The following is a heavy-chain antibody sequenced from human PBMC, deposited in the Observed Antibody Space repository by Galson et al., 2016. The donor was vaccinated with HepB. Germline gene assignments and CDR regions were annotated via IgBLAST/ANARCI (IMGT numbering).Heavy chain of an antibody. Sequence: SLRLSCAASGLTFNNFVINWIRQAPGKGLEWVSGISVSGDHVYYADSVKGRLTISRDNSKNTLYLQMDSPRLEDTAVYYCTKVGGYSFGSNDYYAMDVWGQGTTATVSS. CDR3: TKVGGYSFGSNDYYAMDV. CDR1: GLTFNNFV. J-gene: IGHJ6*02. V-gene: IGHV3-23*01. CDR2: ISVSGDHV. D-gene: IGHD5-18*01.